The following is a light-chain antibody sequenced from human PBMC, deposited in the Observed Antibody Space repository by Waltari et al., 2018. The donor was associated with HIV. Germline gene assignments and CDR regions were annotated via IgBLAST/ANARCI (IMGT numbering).Light chain of an antibody. CDR3: SSYSITKNLL. CDR1: GAAIGVFDS. Sequence: QSALTQPASVSGSPGQSITISCTATGAAIGVFDSVSWYLPYPHKAPQLIIYGVTNRPFGVSSRFSGSKSGDTASLTISGLRTEDEAEYYCSSYSITKNLLFGGGTTLTVL. J-gene: IGLJ2*01. CDR2: GVT. V-gene: IGLV2-14*01.